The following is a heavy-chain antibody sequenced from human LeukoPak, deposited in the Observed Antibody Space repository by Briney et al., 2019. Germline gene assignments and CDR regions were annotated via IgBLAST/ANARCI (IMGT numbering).Heavy chain of an antibody. CDR2: ISSDGSST. J-gene: IGHJ3*02. CDR3: ARAGVLSRPRI. D-gene: IGHD3-10*01. CDR1: AFTFRSYW. V-gene: IGHV3-74*01. Sequence: GGSLRLSCEASAFTFRSYWMHWARQAPGKGLVWVSRISSDGSSTSYADSVKGRFTISRDNAKKTLYLQMNSLRAEDTAVYYCARAGVLSRPRIWGQGTMVTVSS.